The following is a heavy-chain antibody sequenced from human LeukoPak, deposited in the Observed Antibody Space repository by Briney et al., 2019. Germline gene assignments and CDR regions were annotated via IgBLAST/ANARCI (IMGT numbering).Heavy chain of an antibody. D-gene: IGHD3-3*01. J-gene: IGHJ6*02. V-gene: IGHV5-51*01. CDR3: ARQSYYDFWSGYLDGMDV. Sequence: GESLKISCKGSGYSFTSYWIGWVRQMPGEGLEWMGIIYPGDSDTRYSPSFQGQVTISADKSIRTAYLQWSSLKASDTAMYYCARQSYYDFWSGYLDGMDVWGQETTVTVSS. CDR2: IYPGDSDT. CDR1: GYSFTSYW.